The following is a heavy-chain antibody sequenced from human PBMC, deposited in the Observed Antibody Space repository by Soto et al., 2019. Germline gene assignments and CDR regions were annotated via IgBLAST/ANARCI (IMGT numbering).Heavy chain of an antibody. Sequence: EVQLVESGGGLVKPGGSLRLSCAASGFTFNNAWMNWVRQAPGKGLEWVGRIKSKTDGGTTDYAAPVKGRFTISRDDSKNTLYLQMNSLKTEDTAVYYCTSSPPRRGTKIRAWYFDLWGRGTLVTVSS. CDR1: GFTFNNAW. CDR3: TSSPPRRGTKIRAWYFDL. V-gene: IGHV3-15*07. CDR2: IKSKTDGGTT. D-gene: IGHD2-8*01. J-gene: IGHJ2*01.